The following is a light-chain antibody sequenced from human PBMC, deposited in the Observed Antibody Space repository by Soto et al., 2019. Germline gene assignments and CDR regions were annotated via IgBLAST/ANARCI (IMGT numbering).Light chain of an antibody. CDR2: VAS. CDR1: KSVATF. Sequence: EIVLTQSPATLSLSPGERATLSSRASKSVATFLAWYQQKFAQSPGLLIYVASNRAPAIPAKSSGSGSGTDFTLTISSLEPEDFAVYYCQHRSNWLGTFGPGTKVDIK. V-gene: IGKV3-11*01. J-gene: IGKJ3*01. CDR3: QHRSNWLGT.